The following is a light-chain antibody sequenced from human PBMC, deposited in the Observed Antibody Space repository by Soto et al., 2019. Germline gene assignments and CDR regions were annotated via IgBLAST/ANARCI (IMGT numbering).Light chain of an antibody. CDR3: QQHANWPLT. V-gene: IGKV3-15*01. CDR1: KSFSSN. CDR2: GAS. Sequence: EIVLTQSPPTLSVSPVARGALXGRPSKSFSSNLAWYQKKPGQAPRLLIYGASTRATGIPARFSGSGSGTDFTLTISSLEPEDFAVYYCQQHANWPLTFGGGTKVDIK. J-gene: IGKJ4*01.